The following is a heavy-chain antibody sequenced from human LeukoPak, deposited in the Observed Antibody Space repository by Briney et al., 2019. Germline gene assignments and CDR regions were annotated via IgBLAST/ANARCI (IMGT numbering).Heavy chain of an antibody. CDR1: GGSISSYY. J-gene: IGHJ4*02. CDR2: IYYSGST. CDR3: ARRDGYNSCFDY. Sequence: SETLSLTCTVSGGSISSYYWSSIRQPPGKGLEWIGYIYYSGSTNYNPSLKSRVTISVDTSKNQFSLKLSSVTAADTAVYYCARRDGYNSCFDYWGQGTLVTVSS. D-gene: IGHD5-24*01. V-gene: IGHV4-59*08.